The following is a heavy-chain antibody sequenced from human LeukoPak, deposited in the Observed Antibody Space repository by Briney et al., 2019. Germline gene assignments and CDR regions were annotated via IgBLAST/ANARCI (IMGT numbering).Heavy chain of an antibody. D-gene: IGHD1-7*01. J-gene: IGHJ3*02. CDR2: IYYSGST. V-gene: IGHV4-59*01. CDR3: ARDRRYNWNFDAFDI. CDR1: GGSISSYY. Sequence: PSETLSLTCTVSGGSISSYYWSWMRQPPGKGLEWIGYIYYSGSTNYNPSLKSRVTISVDTSKNQFSLKLSSVTAADTAVYYCARDRRYNWNFDAFDIWGQGTMVTVFS.